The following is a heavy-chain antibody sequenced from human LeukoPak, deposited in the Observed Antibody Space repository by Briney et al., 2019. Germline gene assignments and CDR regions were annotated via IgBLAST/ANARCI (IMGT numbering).Heavy chain of an antibody. J-gene: IGHJ3*01. V-gene: IGHV4-30-2*01. CDR2: ISHSGST. CDR3: AREVSNYGPPLFYD. Sequence: PSQTLSLTCAVSGGSITSGGYSWSWIRQPPGKGLEWIGYISHSGSTYYNPSLKSRVTISVDRSKNQFSLKLTSVTAADTAVYYCAREVSNYGPPLFYDWGQGTMVTVSS. D-gene: IGHD4-11*01. CDR1: GGSITSGGYS.